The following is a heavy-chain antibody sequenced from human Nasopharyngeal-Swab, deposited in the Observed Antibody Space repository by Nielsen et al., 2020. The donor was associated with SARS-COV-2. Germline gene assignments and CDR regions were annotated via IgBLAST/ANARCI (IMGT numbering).Heavy chain of an antibody. CDR1: GGTFSSYA. CDR3: ARGDIIAVAGAGYYYYYYMDV. J-gene: IGHJ6*03. CDR2: IIPIFGTA. V-gene: IGHV1-69*13. D-gene: IGHD6-19*01. Sequence: SVKVSCKASGGTFSSYAISWVRQAPGQGLEWMGGIIPIFGTANYAQKFQGRVTITADESTSTAYMELSSLRSEDTAVYYCARGDIIAVAGAGYYYYYYMDVWGKGTTVTVSS.